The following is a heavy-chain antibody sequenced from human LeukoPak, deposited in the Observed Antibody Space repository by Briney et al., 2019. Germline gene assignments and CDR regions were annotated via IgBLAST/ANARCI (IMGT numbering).Heavy chain of an antibody. CDR2: IYYSGST. Sequence: SETLSLTCTVSGDFITAYYWSWIRQPPGKGLEWIGYIYYSGSTNYNPSLKSRVTISVDTSKNQFSLKLSSVTAADTAVYYCAGDSDDAFDIWGQGTMVTVSS. CDR1: GDFITAYY. J-gene: IGHJ3*02. D-gene: IGHD6-25*01. V-gene: IGHV4-59*01. CDR3: AGDSDDAFDI.